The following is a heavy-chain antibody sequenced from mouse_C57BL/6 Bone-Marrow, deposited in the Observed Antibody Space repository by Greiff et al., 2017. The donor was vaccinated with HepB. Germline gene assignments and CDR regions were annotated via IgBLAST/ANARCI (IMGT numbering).Heavy chain of an antibody. CDR3: ARSLYYSNSSY. V-gene: IGHV1-82*01. CDR2: IYPGDGDT. J-gene: IGHJ4*01. D-gene: IGHD2-5*01. Sequence: QVQLQQSGPELVKPGASVKISCKASGYAFSSSWMNWVKQRPGKGLEWIGRIYPGDGDTNYNGKFKGKATLTADKSSSTAYMQLSSLTSEDSAVYFCARSLYYSNSSYWGQGTSVTVSS. CDR1: GYAFSSSW.